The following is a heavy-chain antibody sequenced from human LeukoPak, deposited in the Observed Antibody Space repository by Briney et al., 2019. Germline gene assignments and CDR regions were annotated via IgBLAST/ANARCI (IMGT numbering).Heavy chain of an antibody. CDR3: ARVYDSSGYYRLGAFDI. V-gene: IGHV1-69*13. CDR2: IIPIFGTA. J-gene: IGHJ3*02. D-gene: IGHD3-22*01. Sequence: ASVKVSCKASGGTFSSYAISWVRQAPGQGLEWMGGIIPIFGTANYAKKFQGRVTITADESTSTAYMELSSLRSEDTAVYYCARVYDSSGYYRLGAFDIWGQGTMVTVSS. CDR1: GGTFSSYA.